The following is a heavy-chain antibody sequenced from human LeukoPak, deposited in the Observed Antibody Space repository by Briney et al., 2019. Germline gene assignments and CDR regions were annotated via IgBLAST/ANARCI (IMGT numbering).Heavy chain of an antibody. CDR2: IHHTGSP. CDR1: GVSITSYY. V-gene: IGHV4-59*01. D-gene: IGHD5-18*01. Sequence: PSETLSLTCTVSGVSITSYYWTWIRQPPGKGLEWIGYIHHTGSPNYNPSLKSRVTISLDTSKNQFSLKLTSVTAADTAVYYCARSTGYSFDNWFDPWGQGTLVTVSS. J-gene: IGHJ5*02. CDR3: ARSTGYSFDNWFDP.